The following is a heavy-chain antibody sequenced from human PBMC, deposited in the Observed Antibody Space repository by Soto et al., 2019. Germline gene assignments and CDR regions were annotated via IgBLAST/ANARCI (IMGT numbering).Heavy chain of an antibody. V-gene: IGHV4-34*01. CDR3: AREYGDYGVIDY. CDR2: INHSGST. Sequence: QVQLQQWGAGLLKPSETLSLTCAVYGGSFSGYYWSWIRQPPGNGLEWIGEINHSGSTNYNPSLKSRVTISVDTSKNQFSLKLSSVTAADTAVYYCAREYGDYGVIDYWGQGTLVTVSS. CDR1: GGSFSGYY. J-gene: IGHJ4*02. D-gene: IGHD4-17*01.